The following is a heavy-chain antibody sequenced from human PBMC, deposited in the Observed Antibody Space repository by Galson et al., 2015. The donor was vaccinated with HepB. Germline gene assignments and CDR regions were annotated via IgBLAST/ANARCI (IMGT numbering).Heavy chain of an antibody. CDR3: ARTRGSGAPVNWFDP. Sequence: SVKVSCKASGYTFTSYYMHWVRQAPGQGLEWMGRIIPILGIANYAQKFQGRVTITADKSTSTAYMELSSLRSEDTAVYYCARTRGSGAPVNWFDPWGQGTLVTVSS. CDR2: IIPILGIA. J-gene: IGHJ5*02. CDR1: GYTFTSYY. V-gene: IGHV1-69*02. D-gene: IGHD2-15*01.